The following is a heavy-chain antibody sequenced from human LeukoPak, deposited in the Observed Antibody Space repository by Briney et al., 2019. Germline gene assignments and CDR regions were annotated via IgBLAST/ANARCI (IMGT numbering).Heavy chain of an antibody. CDR3: ARVRLWFGESHDY. J-gene: IGHJ4*02. CDR1: GGSLSSHF. D-gene: IGHD3-10*01. CDR2: VHYTGST. V-gene: IGHV4-59*11. Sequence: SETLSLTCTVSGGSLSSHFWSWIRQPPGKGLEWIAYVHYTGSTNYNPSLKSRVTIAMDTSKNQFSLKLSSVTAADTAVYYCARVRLWFGESHDYWGQGTLVTVSS.